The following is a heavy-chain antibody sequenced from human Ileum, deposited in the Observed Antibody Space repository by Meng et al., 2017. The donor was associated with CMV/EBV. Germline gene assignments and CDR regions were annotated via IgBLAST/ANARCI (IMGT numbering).Heavy chain of an antibody. J-gene: IGHJ4*02. D-gene: IGHD1-26*01. Sequence: LSFAASGFMFNNYRMNWVRQTPGKGLEWVASISTGSSYIFYADSMKGRFTISRDNAKNSLYLQINSLRVEDTGLYYCVRGIGSYYDYWGRGTLITVSS. V-gene: IGHV3-21*01. CDR1: GFMFNNYR. CDR3: VRGIGSYYDY. CDR2: ISTGSSYI.